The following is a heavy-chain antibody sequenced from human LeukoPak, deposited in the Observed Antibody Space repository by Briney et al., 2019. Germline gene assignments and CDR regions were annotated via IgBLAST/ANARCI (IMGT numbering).Heavy chain of an antibody. CDR3: ASDHRYYYDSSGYYYNY. D-gene: IGHD3-22*01. J-gene: IGHJ4*02. Sequence: ASVKVSCKASGYTFTSYGISWVRQAPGQGLEWMGWISAYNGNTNYAQKLQGRVTMTTDTSTSTAYMELRSLRSDDTAVYYCASDHRYYYDSSGYYYNYWGQGTLVTVSS. CDR1: GYTFTSYG. V-gene: IGHV1-18*01. CDR2: ISAYNGNT.